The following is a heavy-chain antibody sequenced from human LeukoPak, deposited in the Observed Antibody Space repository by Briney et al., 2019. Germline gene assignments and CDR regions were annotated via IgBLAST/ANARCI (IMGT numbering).Heavy chain of an antibody. CDR3: ARDGVLRYFDWLLSEGHYFDY. D-gene: IGHD3-9*01. CDR2: IYHSGST. CDR1: GFTFSSYW. J-gene: IGHJ4*02. V-gene: IGHV4-38-2*02. Sequence: PWGSLRLSCAASGFTFSSYWMSWVRQAPGKGLEWIGSIYHSGSTYYNPSLKSRVTISVDTSKNQFSLKLSSVTAADTAVYYRARDGVLRYFDWLLSEGHYFDYWGQGTLVTVSS.